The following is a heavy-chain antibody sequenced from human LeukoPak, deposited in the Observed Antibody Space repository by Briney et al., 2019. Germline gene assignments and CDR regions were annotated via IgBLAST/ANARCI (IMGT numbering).Heavy chain of an antibody. Sequence: PGGSLRLSCAASGFTFSSYAMSWVRQAPGRGLEWVSTISGSGGSTYYTDSVKGRFTISRDNSKNTLHLKMNSVRAEDTAVYYCAKIWFGELSHFDYWGQGTLVTVSS. V-gene: IGHV3-23*01. CDR3: AKIWFGELSHFDY. CDR2: ISGSGGST. CDR1: GFTFSSYA. D-gene: IGHD3-10*01. J-gene: IGHJ4*02.